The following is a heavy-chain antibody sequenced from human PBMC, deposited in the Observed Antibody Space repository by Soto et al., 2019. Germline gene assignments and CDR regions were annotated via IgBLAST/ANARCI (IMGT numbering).Heavy chain of an antibody. CDR3: ARDPDPHYYYYMDV. J-gene: IGHJ6*03. Sequence: GGSLRLSCAASGFTVSSNYMSWVRQAPGKGLEWVSVIYSGGSTYYADSVKGRFTISRDNSKNTLYLQMNSLRAEDTAVYYCARDPDPHYYYYMDVWGKGTTVTVSS. CDR2: IYSGGST. V-gene: IGHV3-66*01. CDR1: GFTVSSNY.